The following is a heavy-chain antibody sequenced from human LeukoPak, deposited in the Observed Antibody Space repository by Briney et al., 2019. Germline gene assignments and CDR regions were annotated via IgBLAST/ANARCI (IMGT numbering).Heavy chain of an antibody. CDR2: ISSNGDT. CDR3: ASRHSEQQPYYYYMDI. J-gene: IGHJ6*03. V-gene: IGHV4-4*08. D-gene: IGHD6-13*01. CDR1: GFTVSSNY. Sequence: GSLRLSCAASGFTVSSNYMSWVRQAPGKGLEWIGRISSNGDTKSNPSLKSRVTISMDTSNNQFSLKLSSVTAADTAVYYCASRHSEQQPYYYYMDIWGKGTTVTVSS.